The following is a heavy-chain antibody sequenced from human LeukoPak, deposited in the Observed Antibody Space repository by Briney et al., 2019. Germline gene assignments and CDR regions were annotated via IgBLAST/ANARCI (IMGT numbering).Heavy chain of an antibody. Sequence: ASVTVSFTASGYTFTSYAMNWVRQAPGQGLEWMGWINTNTGNPTYAQGFTGRFVFSLDTSVSTAYLQISSLKAEDTAVYYCARVETIFGVVIIPPDYWGQGTLVTVSS. CDR1: GYTFTSYA. D-gene: IGHD3-3*01. J-gene: IGHJ4*02. V-gene: IGHV7-4-1*02. CDR3: ARVETIFGVVIIPPDY. CDR2: INTNTGNP.